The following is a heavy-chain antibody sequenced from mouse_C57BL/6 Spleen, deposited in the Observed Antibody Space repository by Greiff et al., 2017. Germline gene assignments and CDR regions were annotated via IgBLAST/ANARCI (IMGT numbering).Heavy chain of an antibody. D-gene: IGHD2-10*02. CDR3: AMYDYYAMDY. J-gene: IGHJ4*01. CDR1: GYTFTSYW. Sequence: QVQLQQPGAELVKPGASVKLSCKASGYTFTSYWMHWVKQRPGRGLEWIGRIDPNSGGTKYNEKFKSKATLTVDKPSSTAYMQLSSLTAVDSAVCYSAMYDYYAMDYWGQGTTVTVSS. CDR2: IDPNSGGT. V-gene: IGHV1-72*01.